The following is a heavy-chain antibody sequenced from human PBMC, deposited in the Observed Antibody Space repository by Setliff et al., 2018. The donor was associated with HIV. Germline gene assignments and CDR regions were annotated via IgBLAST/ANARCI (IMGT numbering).Heavy chain of an antibody. CDR2: ISAHNGKT. D-gene: IGHD3-10*01. Sequence: GASVKVSCKASGYTFTNYDISWVRQAPGQGLEWMGCISAHNGKTNYAQTFQGRVTMTSDTSTTTAYMELRTLRSDDAAVYYCARGGQSLYYYGSGSPHDPFDIWGQGTMVTVSS. J-gene: IGHJ3*02. CDR3: ARGGQSLYYYGSGSPHDPFDI. V-gene: IGHV1-18*01. CDR1: GYTFTNYD.